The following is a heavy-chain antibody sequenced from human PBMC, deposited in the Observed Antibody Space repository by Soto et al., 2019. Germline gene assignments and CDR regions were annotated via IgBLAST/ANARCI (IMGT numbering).Heavy chain of an antibody. J-gene: IGHJ6*02. Sequence: SETLSLTCTVSGGSISSGGYYWSWIRQHPGKGLEWIGCIYYSGSTYYNPSLKSRVTISVDTSKNQFSLKLSSVTAADTAVYYCARDHKEMIYDFWSGYRPYYYGMDVWGQGTTVTVSS. V-gene: IGHV4-31*03. CDR3: ARDHKEMIYDFWSGYRPYYYGMDV. CDR2: IYYSGST. CDR1: GGSISSGGYY. D-gene: IGHD3-3*01.